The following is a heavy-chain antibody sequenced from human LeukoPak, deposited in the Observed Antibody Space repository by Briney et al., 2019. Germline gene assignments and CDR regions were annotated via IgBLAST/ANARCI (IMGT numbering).Heavy chain of an antibody. CDR3: ARDLGYCSGGSCYGGL. D-gene: IGHD2-15*01. V-gene: IGHV1-2*02. CDR2: INPNSGGT. CDR1: GYTFTGYY. Sequence: GASVKVSCKASGYTFTGYYMHWVRQAPGQGLEWMGWINPNSGGTNYAQKFQGRVTMTRDTSISTAYMELSRLRSDDTAVYYCARDLGYCSGGSCYGGLWGQGTLVTVSS. J-gene: IGHJ4*02.